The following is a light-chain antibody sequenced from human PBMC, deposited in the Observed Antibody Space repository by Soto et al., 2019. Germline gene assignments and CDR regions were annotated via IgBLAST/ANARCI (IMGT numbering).Light chain of an antibody. J-gene: IGKJ4*01. CDR3: QQYGSSRLT. CDR1: QSVSSSY. CDR2: GES. Sequence: EIVLTQSPGTLSLSPGERATLSCRASQSVSSSYLAWYQQKPGQAPRLLSYGESSRATGIPDRFSGSGSGTDFTLTISRLEPEDFAVYYCQQYGSSRLTFGGGTKVEIK. V-gene: IGKV3-20*01.